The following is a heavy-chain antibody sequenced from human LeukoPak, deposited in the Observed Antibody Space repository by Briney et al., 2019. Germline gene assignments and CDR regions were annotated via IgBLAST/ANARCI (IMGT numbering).Heavy chain of an antibody. V-gene: IGHV4-59*06. CDR1: GGSISSYY. CDR2: IYYSGST. J-gene: IGHJ4*02. D-gene: IGHD6-13*01. CDR3: ARVQAAAGYFDY. Sequence: SETLSLTCTVSGGSISSYYWSWIRQHPGKGLEWIGYIYYSGSTYYNPSLKSRVTISVDTSKNQFSLKLSSVTAADTAVYYCARVQAAAGYFDYWGQGTLVTVSS.